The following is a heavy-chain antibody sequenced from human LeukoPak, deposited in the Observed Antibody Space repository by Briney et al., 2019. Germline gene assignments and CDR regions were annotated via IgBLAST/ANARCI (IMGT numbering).Heavy chain of an antibody. D-gene: IGHD4-17*01. Sequence: SVKVSCKASGGTFSSYAISWVRQAAGQGLEWMGGIIPIFGTANYAQKFQGRVTITADESTSTAYMELRSLRSDDTAVYYCARDGNGDYVFDYWGQGTLVTVSS. CDR3: ARDGNGDYVFDY. CDR2: IIPIFGTA. CDR1: GGTFSSYA. J-gene: IGHJ4*02. V-gene: IGHV1-69*13.